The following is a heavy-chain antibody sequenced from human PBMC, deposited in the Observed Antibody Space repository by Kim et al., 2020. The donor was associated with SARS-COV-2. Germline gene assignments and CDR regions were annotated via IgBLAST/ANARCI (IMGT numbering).Heavy chain of an antibody. CDR2: INSDGSST. CDR3: ARLVSGRFGELLWPGFGPRYYYYGMDV. Sequence: GGSLRLSCAASGFTFSSYWMHWVRQAPGKGLVWVSRINSDGSSTSYADSVKGRFTISRDNAKNTLYLQMNSLRAEDTAVYYCARLVSGRFGELLWPGFGPRYYYYGMDVWGQGTTVTVSS. V-gene: IGHV3-74*01. CDR1: GFTFSSYW. J-gene: IGHJ6*02. D-gene: IGHD3-10*01.